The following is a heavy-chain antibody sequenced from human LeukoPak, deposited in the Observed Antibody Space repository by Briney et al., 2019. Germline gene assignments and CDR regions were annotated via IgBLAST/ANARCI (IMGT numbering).Heavy chain of an antibody. CDR1: GYTFTTHD. V-gene: IGHV1-2*06. D-gene: IGHD7-27*01. Sequence: ASVKVSCKASGYTFTTHDINWVRQAPGQGLEWMGRINPNSGGTNYAQKFQGRVTMTRDTSISTAYMELSRLRSDDTAVYYCATRWGNVDYWGQGTLVTVSS. J-gene: IGHJ4*02. CDR3: ATRWGNVDY. CDR2: INPNSGGT.